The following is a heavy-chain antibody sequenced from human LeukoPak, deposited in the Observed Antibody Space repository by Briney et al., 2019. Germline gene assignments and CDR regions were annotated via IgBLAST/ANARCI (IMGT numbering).Heavy chain of an antibody. D-gene: IGHD3-10*01. CDR2: ISRNSGDYT. Sequence: GGSLRLSCEASGFTFSIYDMYWVRQAPGKGLECVASISRNSGDYTLYAASVKGRFTISRDNSKNTLYLQMNSLRAEDTAVYYCAKDPMVRGVIIGYFDYWGQGTLVTVSS. J-gene: IGHJ4*02. V-gene: IGHV3-NL1*01. CDR3: AKDPMVRGVIIGYFDY. CDR1: GFTFSIYD.